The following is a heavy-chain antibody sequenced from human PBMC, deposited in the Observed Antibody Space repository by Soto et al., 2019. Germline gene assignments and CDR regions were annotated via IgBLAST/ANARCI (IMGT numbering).Heavy chain of an antibody. Sequence: GGSLRLSCAASGFTFSSYAMSWVRQAPGKGLEWVSAISGSGGSTYYADSVKGRFTISRDNSKNTLSLQMNSLRAEDTAGYYYAKEVYSSGAYYYYGMDVWGQGTTVTVSS. J-gene: IGHJ6*02. CDR2: ISGSGGST. CDR1: GFTFSSYA. D-gene: IGHD6-19*01. CDR3: AKEVYSSGAYYYYGMDV. V-gene: IGHV3-23*01.